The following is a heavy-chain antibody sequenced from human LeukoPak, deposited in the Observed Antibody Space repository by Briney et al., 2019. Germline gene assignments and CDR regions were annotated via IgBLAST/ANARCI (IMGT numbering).Heavy chain of an antibody. CDR2: ISWSSGSI. CDR3: AKSRPRYDYVWGSYRSVDAFDI. CDR1: GFTFDDYA. V-gene: IGHV3-9*01. D-gene: IGHD3-16*02. J-gene: IGHJ3*02. Sequence: PGRSLRLSCAASGFTFDDYAMHWVRQAPGKGLEWVSGISWSSGSIGYADSVKGRLTISRDNAKNTLYLQMNSLRAEDTAVYYCAKSRPRYDYVWGSYRSVDAFDIWGQGTMVTVSS.